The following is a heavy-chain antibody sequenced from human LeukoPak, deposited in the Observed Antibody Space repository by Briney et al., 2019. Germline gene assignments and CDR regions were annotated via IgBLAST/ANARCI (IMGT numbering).Heavy chain of an antibody. V-gene: IGHV4-39*07. CDR3: AREVVEYGSGSNFDY. CDR1: GGSISSSSYY. Sequence: PSETLSLTCTVSGGSISSSSYYWGWIRHPPGKGLEWIGSIYYSGSTYYNPSLKSRVTISVDTSKNQFYLKLSSATAADTAVYYCAREVVEYGSGSNFDYWGQGTLVTVSS. J-gene: IGHJ4*02. D-gene: IGHD3-10*01. CDR2: IYYSGST.